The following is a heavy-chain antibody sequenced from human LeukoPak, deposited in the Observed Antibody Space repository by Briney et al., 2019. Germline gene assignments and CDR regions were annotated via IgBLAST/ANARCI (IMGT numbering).Heavy chain of an antibody. V-gene: IGHV3-9*01. Sequence: GGSLRLSCAASGFTFDDYAMHWVRHAPGKGLEWVSGISWNSGSIGYADSVKGRFTISRDNAKNSLYLQMNSLRAEDTALYYCAKDYDSSGYTFFDYWGQGTLVTVSS. CDR3: AKDYDSSGYTFFDY. J-gene: IGHJ4*02. D-gene: IGHD3-22*01. CDR1: GFTFDDYA. CDR2: ISWNSGSI.